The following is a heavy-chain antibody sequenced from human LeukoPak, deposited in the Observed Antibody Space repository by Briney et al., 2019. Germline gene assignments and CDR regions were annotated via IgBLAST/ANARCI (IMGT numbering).Heavy chain of an antibody. CDR2: VYYSGST. CDR1: GDFITASY. D-gene: IGHD7-27*01. Sequence: RPSETLSLTCTVSGDFITASYWSWIRQPPGKGLEWIGYVYYSGSTEYNPSLRSRVTISLEMSKHQFSLNLTSVTAADTAVYYCASNTGTVFDYWGQGALVTVSS. CDR3: ASNTGTVFDY. V-gene: IGHV4-59*12. J-gene: IGHJ4*02.